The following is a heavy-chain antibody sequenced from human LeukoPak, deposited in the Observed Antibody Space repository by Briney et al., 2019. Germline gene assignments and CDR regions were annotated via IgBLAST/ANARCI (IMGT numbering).Heavy chain of an antibody. J-gene: IGHJ6*02. Sequence: TGGSLRLSCAASGFTFSSYDMHWVRHATGKGLEWVSAIGTAGDTYYPGSVKGRFTISRENAKNSLYLQMNSLRAGDTAVYYCAREPFGQGGMDVWGQGTTVTVSS. CDR1: GFTFSSYD. CDR2: IGTAGDT. D-gene: IGHD3-16*01. V-gene: IGHV3-13*01. CDR3: AREPFGQGGMDV.